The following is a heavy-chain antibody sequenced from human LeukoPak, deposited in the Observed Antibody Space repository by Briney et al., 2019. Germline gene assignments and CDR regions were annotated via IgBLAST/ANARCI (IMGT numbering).Heavy chain of an antibody. V-gene: IGHV3-23*01. Sequence: GGSLRLSCAASGFTFSSYAMSWVRQAPGKELEWVSAISGSGGSTYYADSVKGRFTISRDNSKNTLYLQMNSLRAEDTAVYYCAKDILYRWLVRGGYFDYWGQGTLVTVSS. CDR2: ISGSGGST. CDR3: AKDILYRWLVRGGYFDY. D-gene: IGHD6-19*01. CDR1: GFTFSSYA. J-gene: IGHJ4*02.